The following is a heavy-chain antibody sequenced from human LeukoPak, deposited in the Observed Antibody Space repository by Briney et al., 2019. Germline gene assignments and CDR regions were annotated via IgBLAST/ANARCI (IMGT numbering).Heavy chain of an antibody. Sequence: GGSLRLSCAASGFTFDDYAMHWVRQAPGKGLEWVSLISGDGGSTYYADSVKGRFTISRDNSKNSLYLQMNSLRTEDAALYYCAYSSHDYWGQGTLVTVSS. CDR2: ISGDGGST. CDR3: AYSSHDY. J-gene: IGHJ4*02. D-gene: IGHD6-19*01. CDR1: GFTFDDYA. V-gene: IGHV3-43*02.